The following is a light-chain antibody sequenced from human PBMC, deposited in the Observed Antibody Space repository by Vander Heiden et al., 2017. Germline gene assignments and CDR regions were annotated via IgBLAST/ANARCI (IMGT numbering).Light chain of an antibody. CDR1: QSVSSY. Sequence: IVLTPSPATLSLSPGERATLSCSASQSVSSYVAWYQQKPGQAPRLLIYDASNRATGIPARFSGSGSGTDFTLTISSLEPEDFAVYYCQQRSNWPPLTFGGGTKVEIK. CDR2: DAS. CDR3: QQRSNWPPLT. J-gene: IGKJ4*01. V-gene: IGKV3-11*01.